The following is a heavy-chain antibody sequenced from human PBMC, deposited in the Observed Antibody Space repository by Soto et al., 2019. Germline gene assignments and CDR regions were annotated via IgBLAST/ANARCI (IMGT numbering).Heavy chain of an antibody. Sequence: SETLSLTCTVSGGSISSYYWSWIRQPAGKGLEWIGRIYTSGSTNYNPSLKSRVTMSVDTSKNQFSLKLGSVTAADTAVYYCARGEDYYGSGWFDPWGQGTLVTVSS. CDR3: ARGEDYYGSGWFDP. V-gene: IGHV4-4*07. CDR1: GGSISSYY. CDR2: IYTSGST. J-gene: IGHJ5*02. D-gene: IGHD3-10*01.